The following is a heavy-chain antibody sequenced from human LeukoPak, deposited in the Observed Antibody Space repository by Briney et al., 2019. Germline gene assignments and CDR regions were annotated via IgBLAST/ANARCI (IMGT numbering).Heavy chain of an antibody. CDR2: ISYDGSNK. J-gene: IGHJ6*02. Sequence: PPGGSLRLSCAASGFTFSSYAMHWVRQAPGKGLEWVAVISYDGSNKYYADSVKGRFTISRDNSKNTLYLQMNSLRAEDTAVYYCARDGGGHYDFWSGYWEYYYYYYGMDVWGQGTTVTVSS. CDR1: GFTFSSYA. CDR3: ARDGGGHYDFWSGYWEYYYYYYGMDV. V-gene: IGHV3-30-3*01. D-gene: IGHD3-3*01.